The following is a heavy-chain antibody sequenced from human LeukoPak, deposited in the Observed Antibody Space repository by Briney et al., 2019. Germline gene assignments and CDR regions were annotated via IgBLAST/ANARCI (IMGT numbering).Heavy chain of an antibody. CDR3: AELGITMIGGV. CDR1: GFTFSSYW. Sequence: GGSLRLSCAASGFTFSSYWMHWVRQAPGKGLVWVSRINSDGSSTSYADSVRGRFSISRDNAKNSLYLQMNSLRAEDTAVYYCAELGITMIGGVWGKGTTVTISS. V-gene: IGHV3-74*01. D-gene: IGHD3-10*02. J-gene: IGHJ6*04. CDR2: INSDGSST.